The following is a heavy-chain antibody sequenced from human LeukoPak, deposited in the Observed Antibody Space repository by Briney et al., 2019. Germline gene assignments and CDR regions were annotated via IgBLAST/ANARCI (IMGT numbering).Heavy chain of an antibody. CDR3: ARDEGSGSYYPD. CDR2: ISGSGSST. Sequence: QPGGSLRLSCAASGFTFSSYAMSWVRQAPGKGLEWVSAISGSGSSTYYADSVKGRFTISRDNSKNTLYLQMNSLRAEDTAVYYCARDEGSGSYYPDWGQGTLVTVSS. CDR1: GFTFSSYA. J-gene: IGHJ4*02. V-gene: IGHV3-23*01. D-gene: IGHD1-26*01.